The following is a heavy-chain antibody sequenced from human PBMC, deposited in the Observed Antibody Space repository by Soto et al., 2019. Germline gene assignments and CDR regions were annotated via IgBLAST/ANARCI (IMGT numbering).Heavy chain of an antibody. J-gene: IGHJ5*02. D-gene: IGHD2-2*01. V-gene: IGHV4-59*08. Sequence: IGRPRGKKIEWSGYMYYGGRTNYNPSLKSRVTISVDTSKMQVSLKLSSVTAADTAVYFCARVSPSTTTVRSSPGPWFDPWAQGTMVTAAS. CDR3: ARVSPSTTTVRSSPGPWFDP. CDR2: MYYGGRT.